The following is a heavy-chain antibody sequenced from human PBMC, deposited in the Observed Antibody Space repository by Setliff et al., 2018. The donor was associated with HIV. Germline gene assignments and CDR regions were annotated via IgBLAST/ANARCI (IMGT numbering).Heavy chain of an antibody. J-gene: IGHJ6*03. CDR2: IGTYNGDT. V-gene: IGHV1-18*01. CDR3: AREGLWFGDRGYYMDV. Sequence: VASVKVSCKASGHTFTSSGITWVRQAPGQGLEWMGWIGTYNGDTNYAQKFQGRVTMTTDTSTSTAYMELRSLISDDTAVYYCAREGLWFGDRGYYMDVWGTGTAVTVSS. D-gene: IGHD3-10*01. CDR1: GHTFTSSG.